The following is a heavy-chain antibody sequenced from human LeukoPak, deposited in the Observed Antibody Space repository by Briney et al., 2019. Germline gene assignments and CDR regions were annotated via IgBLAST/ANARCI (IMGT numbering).Heavy chain of an antibody. J-gene: IGHJ5*02. CDR1: GFTFSSYG. Sequence: GGPLRLSCAASGFTFSSYGMHWIRQAPGKGLEWVSAISSGGGNTDYADSVKGRFTISRDNSKNTVFLQMNSLRAEDTGVYYCANRISGSSSWGQGTLVTVSS. D-gene: IGHD3-10*01. CDR3: ANRISGSSS. V-gene: IGHV3-23*01. CDR2: ISSGGGNT.